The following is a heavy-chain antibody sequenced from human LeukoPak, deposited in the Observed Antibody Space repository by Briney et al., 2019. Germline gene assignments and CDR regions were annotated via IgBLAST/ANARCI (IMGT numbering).Heavy chain of an antibody. J-gene: IGHJ4*02. CDR1: GGSISSGSYY. V-gene: IGHV4-61*02. Sequence: SETLSLTCTVSGGSISSGSYYWSWIRQPAGKGLEWIGRIYTSGSTNYNPSLKSRVTISVDTSKNQFSLKLSSVTAADTAVYYCARAGSTSIVVPYYFDYWGQGTLVTVSS. D-gene: IGHD1-26*01. CDR2: IYTSGST. CDR3: ARAGSTSIVVPYYFDY.